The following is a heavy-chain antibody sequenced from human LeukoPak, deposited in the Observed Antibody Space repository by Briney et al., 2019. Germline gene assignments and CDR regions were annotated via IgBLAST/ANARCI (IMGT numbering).Heavy chain of an antibody. CDR1: GFTFSSYE. CDR3: ARVSMIVVVNDAFDI. CDR2: ISSSGSTI. Sequence: PGGSLRLSCAASGFTFSSYEMNWVRQAPGKGLEWVSYISSSGSTIYYADSVKGRFTISRDNAKNSLYLQMNSLRAEDTAVYYCARVSMIVVVNDAFDIWGRGTMVTASS. D-gene: IGHD3-22*01. V-gene: IGHV3-48*03. J-gene: IGHJ3*02.